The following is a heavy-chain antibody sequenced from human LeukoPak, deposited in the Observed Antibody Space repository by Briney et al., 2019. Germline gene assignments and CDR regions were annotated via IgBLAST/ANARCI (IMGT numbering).Heavy chain of an antibody. D-gene: IGHD2-15*01. V-gene: IGHV3-23*01. Sequence: PGGSLRLSCAASGFTFSSYAMSWVRQAPGKGLEWVSAISGSGGSTYYADSVKGRFTISRDNSKNTLYLQMDSLRAEDTAVYYCAKAPPVVVHYYYGMDVWGQGTTVTASS. J-gene: IGHJ6*02. CDR1: GFTFSSYA. CDR3: AKAPPVVVHYYYGMDV. CDR2: ISGSGGST.